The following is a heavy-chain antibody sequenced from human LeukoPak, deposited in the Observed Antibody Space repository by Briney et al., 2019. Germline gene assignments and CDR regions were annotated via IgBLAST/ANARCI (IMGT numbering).Heavy chain of an antibody. CDR1: GFTFNNYG. Sequence: GGSLRLSCETSGFTFNNYGMHWVRQTPGKGLEWVAVIWNDGSNKYYADSVKGRFTISRDNTRNAVNLQMDSLRADDTAVYYCARPGDNYRHWYFDLLGRGTRVTVSS. CDR2: IWNDGSNK. J-gene: IGHJ2*01. V-gene: IGHV3-33*01. D-gene: IGHD4-11*01. CDR3: ARPGDNYRHWYFDL.